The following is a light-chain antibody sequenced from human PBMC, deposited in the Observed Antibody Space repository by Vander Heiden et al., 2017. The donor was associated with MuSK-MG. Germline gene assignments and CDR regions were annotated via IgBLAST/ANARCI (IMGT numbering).Light chain of an antibody. CDR1: SSNIGSNY. V-gene: IGLV1-47*01. J-gene: IGLJ2*01. Sequence: QSVLTQPPSASGTPGQRVTISCSGSSSNIGSNYVYWYQQLPGTAPKLRIYRNNQRPSGVPDRFSGSKSGTSASLAISGLRSEDEADYYCAAWDDSLSGVGFGGGTKLTVL. CDR3: AAWDDSLSGVG. CDR2: RNN.